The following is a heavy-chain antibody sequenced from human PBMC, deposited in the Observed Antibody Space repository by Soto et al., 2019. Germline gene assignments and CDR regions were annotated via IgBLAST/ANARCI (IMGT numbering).Heavy chain of an antibody. CDR2: INHSGST. J-gene: IGHJ6*02. CDR3: GGHSTMFGPPDV. CDR1: GGSFSGYY. D-gene: IGHD3-3*01. V-gene: IGHV4-34*01. Sequence: SETLSLTCAVYGGSFSGYYWSWIRQPPGKGLEWIGEINHSGSTNYNPSLKSRVTISVDTSKNQFSLKLSSVTAADTAVYYCGGHSTMFGPPDVWGQATTVTV.